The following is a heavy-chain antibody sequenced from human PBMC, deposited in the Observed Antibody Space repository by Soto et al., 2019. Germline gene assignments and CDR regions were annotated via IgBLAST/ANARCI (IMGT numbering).Heavy chain of an antibody. J-gene: IGHJ6*02. Sequence: GGSLRLSCAASGFTFTNYALHWVRQAPGKGLEWVSSISGGGTGTHSADAVKGRFTISSDKSRNTVYLQISSLRAEDTAVYYCARELGSSSLEEGMDVWGQGTTVTVSS. CDR3: ARELGSSSLEEGMDV. CDR1: GFTFTNYA. D-gene: IGHD6-13*01. CDR2: ISGGGTGT. V-gene: IGHV3-23*01.